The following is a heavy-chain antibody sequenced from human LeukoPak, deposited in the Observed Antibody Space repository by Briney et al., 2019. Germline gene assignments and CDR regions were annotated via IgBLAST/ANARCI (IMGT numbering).Heavy chain of an antibody. CDR3: ATYRQVMLPFES. Sequence: GGSLRLSCAASGFSVSSNYMSWVRQAPGKGLEWVSVIYTAGSTHYADSVRGRFTISRDNSRSTLFLQMNSLRAEDTAIYYCATYRQVMLPFESWGQGTLVTVSS. CDR2: IYTAGST. D-gene: IGHD5-18*01. V-gene: IGHV3-53*01. CDR1: GFSVSSNY. J-gene: IGHJ4*02.